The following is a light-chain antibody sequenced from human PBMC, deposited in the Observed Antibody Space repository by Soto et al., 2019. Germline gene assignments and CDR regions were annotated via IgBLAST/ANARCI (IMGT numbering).Light chain of an antibody. CDR2: ATS. CDR3: QQSYSSTWT. J-gene: IGKJ1*01. Sequence: DIQMTQSPSTLSASVGDRVTITCRASQSISNWLAWYQQKPGKAPNLLIYATSSLQSGVPSRFSGSGSGTEFTLTISSLQREDVAIDNCQQSYSSTWTLGQGTKVDIK. CDR1: QSISNW. V-gene: IGKV1-39*01.